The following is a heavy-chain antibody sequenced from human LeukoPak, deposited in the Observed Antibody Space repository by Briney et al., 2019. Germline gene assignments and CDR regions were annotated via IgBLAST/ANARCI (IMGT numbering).Heavy chain of an antibody. CDR1: GFTVRTSY. Sequence: GGSLRLSCAASGFTVRTSYMSWVRQAPGKGLEWVSVIYGGDSTDYADSVRDRFTISRDNSKNTLYLQMNSLRAEDTAVYYCAKDQGIQLWLKYFQHWGQGTLVTVSS. CDR3: AKDQGIQLWLKYFQH. CDR2: IYGGDST. D-gene: IGHD5-18*01. V-gene: IGHV3-53*01. J-gene: IGHJ1*01.